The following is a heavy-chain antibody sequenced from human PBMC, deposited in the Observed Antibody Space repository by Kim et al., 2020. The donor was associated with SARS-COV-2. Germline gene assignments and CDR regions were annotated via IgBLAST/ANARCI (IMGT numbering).Heavy chain of an antibody. V-gene: IGHV1-18*01. CDR1: GYTFTSYG. J-gene: IGHJ3*02. Sequence: ASVKVSCKASGYTFTSYGISWVQQAPGQGLEWMGWISAYNGNTNYAQKLQGRVTMTTDTSTSTAYMELRSLRSDDTAVYYCARDLRGWWSSGQVDAFDIWGQGTMVTVSS. CDR2: ISAYNGNT. D-gene: IGHD6-19*01. CDR3: ARDLRGWWSSGQVDAFDI.